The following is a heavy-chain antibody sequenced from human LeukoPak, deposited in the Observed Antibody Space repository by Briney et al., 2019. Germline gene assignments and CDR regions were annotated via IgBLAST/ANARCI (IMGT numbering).Heavy chain of an antibody. Sequence: GTSLRLSCEASGFTFSTYAMHWVRQAPGKGLEWVSAISAGGENTYYADSVKGRFTISRDSSKNTLYLQMNSLRAEDTATYYCAKPRAMRTGVGRYFDLWGRGTLVTVSS. CDR2: ISAGGENT. CDR3: AKPRAMRTGVGRYFDL. CDR1: GFTFSTYA. V-gene: IGHV3-23*01. D-gene: IGHD3-10*01. J-gene: IGHJ2*01.